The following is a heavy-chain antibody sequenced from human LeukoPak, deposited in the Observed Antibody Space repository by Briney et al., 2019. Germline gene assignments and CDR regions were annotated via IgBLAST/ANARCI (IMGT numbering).Heavy chain of an antibody. CDR1: GFTFRSYA. CDR3: AKDTRPTYYYDSSGHDAFDI. CDR2: ISGSGGST. V-gene: IGHV3-23*01. D-gene: IGHD3-22*01. J-gene: IGHJ3*02. Sequence: PGGSLRLSCAASGFTFRSYAMSWVRQAPGKGLEWVSAISGSGGSTYYADSVKGRFTISRDNSKNTLYLQMSSLRAEDTAVYYCAKDTRPTYYYDSSGHDAFDIWGQGTMVTVSS.